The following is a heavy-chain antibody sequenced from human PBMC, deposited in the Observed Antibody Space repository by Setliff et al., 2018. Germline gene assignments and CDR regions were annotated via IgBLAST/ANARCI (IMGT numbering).Heavy chain of an antibody. J-gene: IGHJ4*02. D-gene: IGHD3-10*01. Sequence: GGSLRLSCAASGFAFSTYGMHWVRQAPGKGLEWVAFIRYDGTYKYFADSVKGRFTISRDNPKNTLFLQMDSLRVEDTGVYYCAKVEKPLIRGSGFDYWGRGTLVTVSS. V-gene: IGHV3-30*02. CDR1: GFAFSTYG. CDR3: AKVEKPLIRGSGFDY. CDR2: IRYDGTYK.